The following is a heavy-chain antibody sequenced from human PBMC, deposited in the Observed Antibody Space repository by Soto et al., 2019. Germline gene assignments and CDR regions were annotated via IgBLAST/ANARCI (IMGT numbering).Heavy chain of an antibody. CDR3: ARGRLGGAAD. Sequence: QVQLQQWGAGLSKPSETLSLTCAVYGGSFSGYYWSWIRQPPGKGLEWIGEIDHSGGTNYNPSLKRRVTISVETSKNQCSLKLSSVTAADTAVYYCARGRLGGAADWGQGTLVTVSS. CDR2: IDHSGGT. D-gene: IGHD3-16*01. CDR1: GGSFSGYY. J-gene: IGHJ4*02. V-gene: IGHV4-34*01.